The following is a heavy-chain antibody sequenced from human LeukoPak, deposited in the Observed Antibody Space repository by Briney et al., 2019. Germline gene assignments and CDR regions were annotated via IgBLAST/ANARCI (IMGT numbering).Heavy chain of an antibody. Sequence: ASVKVSCKASGYTFTGYYMHWVRQAPGQGLEWMGWINPNSGGTNYAQKFQGRVTMTRDTSISTAYMELSRLRSDDTAVYYCARRSLSSTAARHLDYWGQGTLVTVSS. D-gene: IGHD6-6*01. J-gene: IGHJ4*02. CDR1: GYTFTGYY. CDR2: INPNSGGT. CDR3: ARRSLSSTAARHLDY. V-gene: IGHV1-2*02.